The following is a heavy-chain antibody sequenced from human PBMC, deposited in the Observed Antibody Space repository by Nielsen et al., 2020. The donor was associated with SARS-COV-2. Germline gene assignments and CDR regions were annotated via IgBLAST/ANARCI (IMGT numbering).Heavy chain of an antibody. J-gene: IGHJ3*02. CDR2: ISGSGGST. CDR3: AREAYYDSSGYYYSGDAFDI. Sequence: WIRQPPGKGLEWVSAISGSGGSTYYADSVKGRFTISRDNAKNSLYLQMNSLRAEDTAVYYCAREAYYDSSGYYYSGDAFDIWGQGTMVTVSS. D-gene: IGHD3-22*01. V-gene: IGHV3-23*01.